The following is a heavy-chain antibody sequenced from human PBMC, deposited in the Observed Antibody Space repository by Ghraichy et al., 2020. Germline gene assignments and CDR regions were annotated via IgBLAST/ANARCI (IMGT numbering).Heavy chain of an antibody. CDR3: ARGGGVNAGY. V-gene: IGHV3-66*01. Sequence: GGSLRLSCAASGFTVSNNYMTWVRQAPGKGLEWDSLIYSGGSTNYADSVKGRFTISRDNSKNTVYLQMNSLRAEDTAVYYCARGGGVNAGYWGQGTLVTVS. J-gene: IGHJ4*02. D-gene: IGHD2-8*01. CDR1: GFTVSNNY. CDR2: IYSGGST.